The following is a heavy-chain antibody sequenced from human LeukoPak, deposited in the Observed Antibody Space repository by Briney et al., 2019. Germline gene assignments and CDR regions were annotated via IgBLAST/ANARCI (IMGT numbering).Heavy chain of an antibody. CDR2: INHSGST. Sequence: LETLSLTCAVYGGSFSGYYWSWIRQPPGKGLEWIGEINHSGSTNYNPSLKSRVTISVDTSKNQFSLKLSSVTAADTAVYYCARGGYSGSYYNYWGQGTLVTVSS. J-gene: IGHJ4*02. D-gene: IGHD1-26*01. CDR1: GGSFSGYY. CDR3: ARGGYSGSYYNY. V-gene: IGHV4-34*01.